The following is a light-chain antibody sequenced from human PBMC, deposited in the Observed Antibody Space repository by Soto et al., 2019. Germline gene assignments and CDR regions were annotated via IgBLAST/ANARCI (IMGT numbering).Light chain of an antibody. CDR3: MQAVQTLT. Sequence: DIVMTHSPLSLAVTLGEPASSSCRSRQSPRHRNGNTYLDWYLQKPGQSPQLLIYSASNRASGVPDRFSGRGSGTDFTLKISRVEDEDVGVYYCMQAVQTLTFGGGTKVEIK. V-gene: IGKV2-28*01. J-gene: IGKJ4*01. CDR2: SAS. CDR1: QSPRHRNGNTY.